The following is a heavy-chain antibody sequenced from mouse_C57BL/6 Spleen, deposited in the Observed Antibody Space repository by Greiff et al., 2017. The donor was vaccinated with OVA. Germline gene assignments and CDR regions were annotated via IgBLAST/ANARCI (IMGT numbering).Heavy chain of an antibody. CDR2: INPNNGGT. V-gene: IGHV1-26*01. D-gene: IGHD1-1*01. CDR1: GYTFTDYY. Sequence: VQLQQSGPELVKPGASVKISCKASGYTFTDYYMNWVKQSHGKSLEWIGDINPNNGGTSYNQKFKGKATLTVDKSSSTAYMELRSLTSEDSAVYYCARGDYYGSSYFYWYFDVWGTGTTVTVSS. J-gene: IGHJ1*03. CDR3: ARGDYYGSSYFYWYFDV.